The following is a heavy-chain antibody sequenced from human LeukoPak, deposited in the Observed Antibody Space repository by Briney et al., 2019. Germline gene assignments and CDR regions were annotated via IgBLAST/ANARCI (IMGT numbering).Heavy chain of an antibody. J-gene: IGHJ4*02. CDR3: ARDGGDERSEPSHTFDY. Sequence: PGRSLRLSCAASGFTFSSYGFHWVRQAPGKGLEWVAVIWYDGSDKYYADSVKGRFTVSRDNSKNTLYLQMNSLRAEDTAVYYCARDGGDERSEPSHTFDYWGQGTLVTVSS. D-gene: IGHD2-21*01. V-gene: IGHV3-33*01. CDR2: IWYDGSDK. CDR1: GFTFSSYG.